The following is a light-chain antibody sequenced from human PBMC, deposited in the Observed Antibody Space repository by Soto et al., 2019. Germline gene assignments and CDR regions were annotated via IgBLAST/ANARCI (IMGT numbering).Light chain of an antibody. J-gene: IGKJ5*01. CDR2: GAS. V-gene: IGKV3-15*01. CDR3: EEYNNWPPIT. Sequence: EIVMTQSPATLSVSPGERATLSCRASHSVSSNLAWYQQKPGQAPRRLIYGASTMATGIPDRFSGSGSGTEFTLTISSLQSEDFALYDYEEYNNWPPITFGQGTRLEIK. CDR1: HSVSSN.